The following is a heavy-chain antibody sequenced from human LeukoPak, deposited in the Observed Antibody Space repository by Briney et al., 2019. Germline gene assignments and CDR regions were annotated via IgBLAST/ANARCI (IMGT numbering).Heavy chain of an antibody. J-gene: IGHJ4*02. V-gene: IGHV3-21*01. CDR3: ARDLSIVVVPAATTGDY. D-gene: IGHD2-2*01. CDR2: ISSSSSYI. Sequence: GGSLRLSCAASGFTFSSYSMNWVRQAPGKGLEWVSSISSSSSYIYYADSVKGRFTISRDNAKNSLYLQMNSLRAEDTAVYYCARDLSIVVVPAATTGDYWGQGTLVTVSS. CDR1: GFTFSSYS.